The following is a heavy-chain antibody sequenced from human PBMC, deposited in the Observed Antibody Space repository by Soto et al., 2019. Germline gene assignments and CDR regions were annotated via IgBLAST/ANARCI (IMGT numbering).Heavy chain of an antibody. V-gene: IGHV3-23*01. J-gene: IGHJ4*02. CDR3: AKVGHIAVAGPLDY. Sequence: EVQLLESGGGLVQPGGSLRLSCAASGFTFSSYAMSWVRQAPGKGLEWVSAISGSGGSTYYADSVKGRFTISRDNSKNTLYLQMNSLRAEDTDVYYCAKVGHIAVAGPLDYWGQGTLVTVSS. D-gene: IGHD6-19*01. CDR1: GFTFSSYA. CDR2: ISGSGGST.